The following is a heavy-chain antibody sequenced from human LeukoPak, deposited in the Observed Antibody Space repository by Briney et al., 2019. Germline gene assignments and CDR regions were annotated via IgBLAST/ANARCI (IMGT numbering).Heavy chain of an antibody. CDR3: AREMDFTMIVVFTPDAFDI. D-gene: IGHD3-22*01. V-gene: IGHV3-7*01. CDR2: IKQDGSEK. Sequence: GGSLRLSCAASGFTFSSYWMSWVRQAPGKGLEWVAKIKQDGSEKYYVDSVKGRFTISRDNAKNSVYLQMNSLRAEDTGLYYCAREMDFTMIVVFTPDAFDIWRQGNKVTVSS. J-gene: IGHJ3*02. CDR1: GFTFSSYW.